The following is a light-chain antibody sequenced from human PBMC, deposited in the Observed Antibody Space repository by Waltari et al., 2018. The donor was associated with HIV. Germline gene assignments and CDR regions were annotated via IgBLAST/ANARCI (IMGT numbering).Light chain of an antibody. J-gene: IGLJ1*01. CDR3: ATWDDSLNGYV. Sequence: QSVLTQPPSASGTPGQRVPISCSGSSSNIGRNSVNWYQQLPGTAPQFLIYSNNQRPSVVPDRLSGSKSGTSASLAISGLQSDDEADYYCATWDDSLNGYVFGTGTKVTVL. CDR2: SNN. CDR1: SSNIGRNS. V-gene: IGLV1-44*01.